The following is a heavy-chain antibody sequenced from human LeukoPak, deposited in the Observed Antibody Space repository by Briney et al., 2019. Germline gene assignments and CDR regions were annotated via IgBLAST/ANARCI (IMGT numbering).Heavy chain of an antibody. Sequence: GGSLRLSCAASGLTFSSYAMSWVRQAPGKGLEWVSAISGSGGSTYYADSVKGRFTISRDNSKNTLYLQMNSLRAEDTAVYYCAKSSSRVPYDFPLDWGQGTLVTVSS. D-gene: IGHD3/OR15-3a*01. J-gene: IGHJ4*02. CDR3: AKSSSRVPYDFPLD. CDR1: GLTFSSYA. V-gene: IGHV3-23*01. CDR2: ISGSGGST.